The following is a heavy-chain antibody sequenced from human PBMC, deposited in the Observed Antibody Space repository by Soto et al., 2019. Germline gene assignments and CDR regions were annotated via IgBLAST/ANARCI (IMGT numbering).Heavy chain of an antibody. CDR3: AREVVINSNWFDP. J-gene: IGHJ5*02. CDR1: GGSISSGGYY. D-gene: IGHD3-22*01. V-gene: IGHV4-31*03. Sequence: KPSETLSLTCTVSGGSISSGGYYWSWIRQHPGKGLEWIGYIYYSGSTYYNPSLKSRVTISVDTSKNQFSLKLSSVTAADTAVYYCAREVVINSNWFDPWGQGTLVTVSS. CDR2: IYYSGST.